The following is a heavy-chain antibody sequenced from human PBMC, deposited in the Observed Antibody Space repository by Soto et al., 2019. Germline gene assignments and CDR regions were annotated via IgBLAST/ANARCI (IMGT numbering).Heavy chain of an antibody. Sequence: SETLSLTCTVSGGSISSYYWSWIRQPPGKGLEWIGYIYYSGSTNYNPSLKSRVTISVDTSKNQFSLKLSSVTAADTAVYYCARLSYYGYYFDYWGQGTLVTVSS. CDR2: IYYSGST. D-gene: IGHD3-3*01. CDR1: GGSISSYY. J-gene: IGHJ4*02. V-gene: IGHV4-59*08. CDR3: ARLSYYGYYFDY.